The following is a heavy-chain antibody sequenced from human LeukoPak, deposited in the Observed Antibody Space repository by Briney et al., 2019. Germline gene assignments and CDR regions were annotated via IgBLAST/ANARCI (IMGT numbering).Heavy chain of an antibody. CDR3: AKSLDLNPGY. J-gene: IGHJ4*02. CDR2: IRYDGSNK. Sequence: PGGSXRLSXXXXXXXFSSYGMHWVRXAPGKGLEWVAFIRYDGSNKYYADSVKGRFTISRDNSKNTLYLQMNSLRAEDTAVYYCAKSLDLNPGYWGQGTLVTVSS. CDR1: XXXFSSYG. V-gene: IGHV3-30*02.